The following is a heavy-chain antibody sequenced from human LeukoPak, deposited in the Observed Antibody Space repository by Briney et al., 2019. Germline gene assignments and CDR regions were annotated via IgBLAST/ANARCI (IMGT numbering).Heavy chain of an antibody. CDR3: ARASLLEMATISCDAFDI. V-gene: IGHV4-39*07. D-gene: IGHD5-24*01. CDR2: IYYSGST. CDR1: GVSINNTKDY. J-gene: IGHJ3*02. Sequence: NPSETLSLTCSMSGVSINNTKDYWVWIRQPPGKGLEWIGSIYYSGSTYYNPSPKSRVTISVDTSKNQFSLRLSSVTAADTAVYYCARASLLEMATISCDAFDIWGQGTMVTVSS.